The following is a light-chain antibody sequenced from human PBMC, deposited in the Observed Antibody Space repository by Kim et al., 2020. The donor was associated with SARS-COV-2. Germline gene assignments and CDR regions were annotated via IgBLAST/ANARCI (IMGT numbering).Light chain of an antibody. J-gene: IGLJ2*01. Sequence: SSELTQDPAVSVALGQTVRITCQGDSLRSYYASWYQQKPGQAPVLVIYGKNNRPSGIPDRFSGSSSGNTASLTITGAQAEDEADYYCNYRDSSGKDEVFG. CDR3: NYRDSSGKDEV. CDR1: SLRSYY. CDR2: GKN. V-gene: IGLV3-19*01.